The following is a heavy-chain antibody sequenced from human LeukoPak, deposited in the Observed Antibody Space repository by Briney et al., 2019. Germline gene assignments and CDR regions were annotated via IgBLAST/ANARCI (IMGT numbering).Heavy chain of an antibody. J-gene: IGHJ3*02. D-gene: IGHD6-13*01. CDR3: AKLYSSSWYLNAFDI. CDR2: ISGSGGST. V-gene: IGHV3-23*01. Sequence: GGSLRLSCAASGFTFSSYAMSWVRQAPGKGLEWVSAISGSGGSTYYADSVKGRFTISRDNSKNTLYLQMNSLRAEDTAVYHCAKLYSSSWYLNAFDIWGQGTMVTVSS. CDR1: GFTFSSYA.